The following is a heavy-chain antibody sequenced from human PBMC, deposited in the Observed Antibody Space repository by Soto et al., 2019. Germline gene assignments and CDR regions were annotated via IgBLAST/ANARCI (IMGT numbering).Heavy chain of an antibody. CDR3: AKAQPRELVVPISDY. D-gene: IGHD2-2*01. CDR1: GFTFSSYT. V-gene: IGHV3-23*01. CDR2: ISGSGGST. J-gene: IGHJ4*02. Sequence: GGSLRLSCAASGFTFSSYTMSWVRQAPGKGLEWVSAISGSGGSTYYADSVKGRFTISRDNSKNTLYLQMNSLRAEDTAVYYCAKAQPRELVVPISDYWGQGTLVTVSS.